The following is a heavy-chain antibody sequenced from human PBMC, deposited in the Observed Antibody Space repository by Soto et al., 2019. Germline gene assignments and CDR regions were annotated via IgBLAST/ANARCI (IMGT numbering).Heavy chain of an antibody. CDR3: ARDSSGDDYTGFEV. CDR2: IYYTGST. J-gene: IGHJ3*01. D-gene: IGHD5-12*01. Sequence: QVQLQESGPGLVKPSETLSLICTVSRGSISTYYWSWIRQPPGKGLDWIGDIYYTGSTSYNPSLNSRVTMSVDTSKNQFSLRLTSVTAADTAVYYCARDSSGDDYTGFEVWGQGTMVTVSS. V-gene: IGHV4-59*01. CDR1: RGSISTYY.